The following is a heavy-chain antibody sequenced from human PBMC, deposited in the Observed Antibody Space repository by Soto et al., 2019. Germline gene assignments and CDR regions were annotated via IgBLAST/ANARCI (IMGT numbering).Heavy chain of an antibody. J-gene: IGHJ4*02. CDR3: ARIGALYDFWSGYLNFDY. V-gene: IGHV4-34*01. D-gene: IGHD3-3*01. Sequence: SETLSLTCAVYGGSFSGYYWSWIRQPPGKGLEWIGEINHSGSTNYNPSLKSRVTISVDTSKNQFSLKLSSVTAADTAVYYCARIGALYDFWSGYLNFDYWGQGTLVTVSS. CDR1: GGSFSGYY. CDR2: INHSGST.